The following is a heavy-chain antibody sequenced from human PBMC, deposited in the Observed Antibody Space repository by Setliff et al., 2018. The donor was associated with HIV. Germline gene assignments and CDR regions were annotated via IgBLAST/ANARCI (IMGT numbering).Heavy chain of an antibody. D-gene: IGHD3-10*01. CDR3: ARDAFHSGSYYNDY. CDR1: GDSISSYY. V-gene: IGHV4-4*07. Sequence: PSETLSLTCTVSGDSISSYYWSWIRQSAGKGLEWIGRIYITGSTNYNPSLQGRVTMSVDTSKNQFSLKLTSVTAADTAVYFCARDAFHSGSYYNDYWGQGIRVTVSS. CDR2: IYITGST. J-gene: IGHJ4*02.